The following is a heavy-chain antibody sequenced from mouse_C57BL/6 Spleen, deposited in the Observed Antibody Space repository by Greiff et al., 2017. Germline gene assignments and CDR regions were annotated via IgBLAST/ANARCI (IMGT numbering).Heavy chain of an antibody. Sequence: EVQLQQSGPELVKPGASVKIPCKASGYTFTDYNMDWVKQSHGKSLEWIGDINPNNGGTIYNQKFKGKATLTVDKSSSTAYMERRSLTSEDTAVYYCARSRQLRSFFDYWGQGTTLTVSS. CDR2: INPNNGGT. CDR1: GYTFTDYN. V-gene: IGHV1-18*01. D-gene: IGHD3-2*02. CDR3: ARSRQLRSFFDY. J-gene: IGHJ2*01.